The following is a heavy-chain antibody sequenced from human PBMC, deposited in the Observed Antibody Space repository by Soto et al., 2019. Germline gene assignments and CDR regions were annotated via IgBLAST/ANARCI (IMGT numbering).Heavy chain of an antibody. Sequence: SETLSLTCTASAGSIRSYYWSWIRQHPGKGLEWLGYIYYSGSTNYNSSLKSRVTISVDTSKNPLSLKLSSVTDADTAVYSCARATYDYDSSGYYGYHFEYCGQGPLGSACS. V-gene: IGHV4-59*01. CDR2: IYYSGST. D-gene: IGHD3-22*01. J-gene: IGHJ4*02. CDR3: ARATYDYDSSGYYGYHFEY. CDR1: AGSIRSYY.